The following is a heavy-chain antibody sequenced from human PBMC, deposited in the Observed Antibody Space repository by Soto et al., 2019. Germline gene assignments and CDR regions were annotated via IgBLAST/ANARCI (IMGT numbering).Heavy chain of an antibody. CDR1: GGTFSSYA. Sequence: VQSGAEVKKPGSSVKVSXXAXGGTFSSYAISXXXXXXXXGXXXMXGIIPIFGTANYAQKFQGRVTITADESTSTAYMELSSLRSEDTAVYYCARGSHDYGGNYDIDYWGQGTLVTVSS. V-gene: IGHV1-69*01. J-gene: IGHJ4*02. CDR3: ARGSHDYGGNYDIDY. D-gene: IGHD4-17*01. CDR2: IIPIFGTA.